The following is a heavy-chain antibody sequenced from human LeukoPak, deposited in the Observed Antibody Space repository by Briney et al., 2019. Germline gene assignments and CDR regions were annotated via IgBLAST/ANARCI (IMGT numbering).Heavy chain of an antibody. CDR3: AREASDYGVGLDY. D-gene: IGHD4-17*01. V-gene: IGHV1-69*06. CDR1: GGTFSSYA. J-gene: IGHJ4*02. CDR2: IIPIFGTA. Sequence: SVKVSCKASGGTFSSYAISWVRQAPGQGLEWMGGIIPIFGTANYAQKFQVRVTITADKSTSTAYMELSSLRSEDTAVYYCAREASDYGVGLDYWGQGTLVTVSS.